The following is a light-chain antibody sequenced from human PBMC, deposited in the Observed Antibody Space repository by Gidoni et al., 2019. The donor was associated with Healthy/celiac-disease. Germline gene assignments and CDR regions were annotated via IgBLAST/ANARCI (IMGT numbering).Light chain of an antibody. CDR3: SSYTSSSTLVV. Sequence: HSALPQPAPVSGPPGHSLTISCPGTSSDVGGYNYVPWYQQHQGKAPKLMIYDVSNRPSGVSHRFSGAKSGNTASLTIAGLQAEDEADYYGSSYTSSSTLVVFGGGTKLTVL. CDR1: SSDVGGYNY. J-gene: IGLJ2*01. V-gene: IGLV2-14*01. CDR2: DVS.